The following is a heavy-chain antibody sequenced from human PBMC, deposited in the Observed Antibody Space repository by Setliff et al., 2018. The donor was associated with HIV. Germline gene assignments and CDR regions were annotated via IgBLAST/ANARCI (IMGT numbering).Heavy chain of an antibody. V-gene: IGHV4-38-2*01. J-gene: IGHJ4*02. CDR2: VYHTGST. CDR3: ARHAAGPDGPFDY. Sequence: TLSLTCGVSGYSMSSGYYWGWIRQPPGKGLEWIGNVYHTGSTYYNPSLKSRVTISVVTSKNQFSLKLSSVIAADTAVYYCARHAAGPDGPFDYWGQGTLVTVSS. D-gene: IGHD2-2*01. CDR1: GYSMSSGYY.